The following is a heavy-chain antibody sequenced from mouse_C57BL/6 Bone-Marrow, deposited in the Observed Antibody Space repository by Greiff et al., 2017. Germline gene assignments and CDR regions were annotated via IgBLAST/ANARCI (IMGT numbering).Heavy chain of an antibody. CDR2: ISYSGST. CDR3: ARTAQAHYYAMDY. J-gene: IGHJ4*01. Sequence: EVKLMESGPGLAKPSQTLSLTCSVTGYSITSDYWNWIRKFPGNKLEYMGYISYSGSTYYNPSLKSRISITRDTSKNQYYLQLNSVTTEDTATYYCARTAQAHYYAMDYWGQGTSVTVSS. V-gene: IGHV3-8*01. D-gene: IGHD3-2*02. CDR1: GYSITSDY.